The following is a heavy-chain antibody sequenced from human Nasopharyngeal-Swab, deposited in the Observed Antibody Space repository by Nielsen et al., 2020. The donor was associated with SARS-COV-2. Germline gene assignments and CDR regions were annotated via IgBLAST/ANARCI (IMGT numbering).Heavy chain of an antibody. J-gene: IGHJ6*03. D-gene: IGHD5-12*01. V-gene: IGHV3-21*01. CDR1: GFTFSSYS. CDR2: ISSSSSYI. Sequence: GESLKISCAASGFTFSSYSMNWVRQAPGKGLEWVSSISSSSSYIYYADSVKGRFTISRDNAKNSLYLQMNSLRAEDTAVYYCARVSGYDLLEVYYYYYYMDVWGKGTTVIVSS. CDR3: ARVSGYDLLEVYYYYYYMDV.